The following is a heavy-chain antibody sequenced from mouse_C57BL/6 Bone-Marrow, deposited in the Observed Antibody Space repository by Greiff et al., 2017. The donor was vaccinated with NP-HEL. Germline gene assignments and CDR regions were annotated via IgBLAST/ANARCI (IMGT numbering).Heavy chain of an antibody. CDR3: AGVRLRQVYAMDY. CDR1: GYTFTSYW. J-gene: IGHJ4*01. V-gene: IGHV1-53*01. D-gene: IGHD2-4*01. CDR2: INPSNGGT. Sequence: QVQLQQPGTELVKPGASVKLSCKASGYTFTSYWLHWVKQRPGQGLEWIGNINPSNGGTNYLEKFKSKATLTVDKSSSTAYMQLSSLTSEASAVYYCAGVRLRQVYAMDYWGQGTSVTVSS.